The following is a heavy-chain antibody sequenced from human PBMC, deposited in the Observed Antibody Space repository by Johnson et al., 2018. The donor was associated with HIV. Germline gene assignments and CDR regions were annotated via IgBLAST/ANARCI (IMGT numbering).Heavy chain of an antibody. CDR2: ISGGEDDT. CDR1: GFSFIDYA. D-gene: IGHD6-19*01. J-gene: IGHJ3*02. Sequence: VQLVESGGGVVQPGGSLRLSCVASGFSFIDYAMIWVRQAPGKGLEWVSFISGGEDDTYYADSVKGRFTISRDNARNSLYLQMNSLRVEDTAIYYCAGRSSAWYEDAFDSWGQGTMVTVSS. CDR3: AGRSSAWYEDAFDS. V-gene: IGHV3-23*04.